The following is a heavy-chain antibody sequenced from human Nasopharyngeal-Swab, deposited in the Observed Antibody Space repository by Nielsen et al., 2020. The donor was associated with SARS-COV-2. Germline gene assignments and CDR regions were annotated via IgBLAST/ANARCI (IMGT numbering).Heavy chain of an antibody. CDR3: AREGNYDILTGYVYGMDV. CDR1: GFTFSNYA. J-gene: IGHJ6*02. V-gene: IGHV3-30-3*01. Sequence: GESLKISCAASGFTFSNYAMHWVRQAPGKGLEWVAVISYDGSNKYYADSVKGRVTISRDNSKNTLYLQMNSLRAEDTAVYYCAREGNYDILTGYVYGMDVWGQGTTVTVSS. D-gene: IGHD3-9*01. CDR2: ISYDGSNK.